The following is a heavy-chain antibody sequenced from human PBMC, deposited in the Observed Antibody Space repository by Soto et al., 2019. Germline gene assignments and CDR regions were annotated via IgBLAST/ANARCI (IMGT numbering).Heavy chain of an antibody. CDR1: GFTFSSYW. CDR3: ARDGRQQPPYYYYGMDV. Sequence: VQLVESGGGLVQPGGSLRLSCAASGFTFSSYWMSWVRQAPGKGLEWVANIKQDGSEKYYVDSVKGRFTISRDNAKNSLYLQMNSLRAEDTAVYYCARDGRQQPPYYYYGMDVWGQGTTVTVSS. CDR2: IKQDGSEK. D-gene: IGHD6-13*01. J-gene: IGHJ6*02. V-gene: IGHV3-7*05.